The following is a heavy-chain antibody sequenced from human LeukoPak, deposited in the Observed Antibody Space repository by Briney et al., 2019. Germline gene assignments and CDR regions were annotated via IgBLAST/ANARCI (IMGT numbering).Heavy chain of an antibody. Sequence: PGGSLRLSCAASGFTFSSYGMHWVRQAPGKGLEWVAVISYDGSNKYYADSVKGRFTISRDNSKNTLYLQMNSLRAEDTAVYYCAKVASIDSDDDYWGQGTLVTVSS. V-gene: IGHV3-30*18. CDR2: ISYDGSNK. CDR1: GFTFSSYG. CDR3: AKVASIDSDDDY. J-gene: IGHJ4*02. D-gene: IGHD3-3*02.